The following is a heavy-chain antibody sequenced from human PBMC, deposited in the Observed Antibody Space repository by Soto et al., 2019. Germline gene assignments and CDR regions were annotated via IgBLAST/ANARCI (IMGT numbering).Heavy chain of an antibody. D-gene: IGHD3-3*01. Sequence: PGGSLRLSCAASGFMFSSYAIHWVRQAPGKGLEWVAVISKDGSANYYADSVRGRFSISRDKSKNTVYLEMNGMRDDDTAVFYCARSRSGAVPDSFGYWGQGTLVTVSS. J-gene: IGHJ1*01. CDR3: ARSRSGAVPDSFGY. CDR1: GFMFSSYA. CDR2: ISKDGSAN. V-gene: IGHV3-30-3*01.